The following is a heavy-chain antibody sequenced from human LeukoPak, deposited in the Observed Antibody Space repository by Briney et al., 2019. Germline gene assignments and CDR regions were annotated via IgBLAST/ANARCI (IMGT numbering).Heavy chain of an antibody. J-gene: IGHJ6*02. CDR1: GGTFSSYA. D-gene: IGHD5-24*01. CDR3: ARDQLNYYYYYGMDV. V-gene: IGHV1-69*13. Sequence: GASVKVSCKASGGTFSSYAISWVRQAPGQGLEWMGGIIPIFGTANYAQKFQGRVTITADESTSTAYMELSSLRSEDTAVYYCARDQLNYYYYYGMDVWGQGTTVTVSS. CDR2: IIPIFGTA.